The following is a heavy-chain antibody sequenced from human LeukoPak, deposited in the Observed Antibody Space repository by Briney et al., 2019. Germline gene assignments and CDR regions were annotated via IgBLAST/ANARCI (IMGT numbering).Heavy chain of an antibody. J-gene: IGHJ4*02. V-gene: IGHV3-23*01. CDR2: ISGSGGST. D-gene: IGHD2-15*01. Sequence: PGGSLRLSCAASGFTFSSYAMSWVRQAPGKGLEWVSAISGSGGSTYYADSVKGRFTISRDNSKNTLYLQMNSLRAGDTAVYYCATSLAVVAATSYFDYWGQGTLVTVSS. CDR3: ATSLAVVAATSYFDY. CDR1: GFTFSSYA.